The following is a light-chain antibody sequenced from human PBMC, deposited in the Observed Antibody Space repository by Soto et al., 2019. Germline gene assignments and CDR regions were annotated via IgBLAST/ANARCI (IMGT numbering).Light chain of an antibody. V-gene: IGKV1-5*03. Sequence: DIQMTQSPSTLSASVGDRVTITCRASQSISSRLAWYQQKPGKAPKLLVYKASSLESGVPSRFRGNGSGTEFTLTISSRQPDDFASYYCQQYNNYPWTCGQGTKVEIK. CDR1: QSISSR. CDR3: QQYNNYPWT. J-gene: IGKJ1*01. CDR2: KAS.